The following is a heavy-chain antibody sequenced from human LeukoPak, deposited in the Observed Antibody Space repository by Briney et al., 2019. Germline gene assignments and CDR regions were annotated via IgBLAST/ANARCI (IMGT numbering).Heavy chain of an antibody. CDR2: ISSSGSNI. Sequence: GGSLRLSCAVSGFTFSNYTMNWVRQAPGKGLEWVSSISSSGSNIYHADSVKGRFTISRDNAKNSLYLQMNSLRVEDTAVYYCARGRLFVFWGQGTLVTVSS. J-gene: IGHJ4*02. CDR3: ARGRLFVF. CDR1: GFTFSNYT. V-gene: IGHV3-21*01.